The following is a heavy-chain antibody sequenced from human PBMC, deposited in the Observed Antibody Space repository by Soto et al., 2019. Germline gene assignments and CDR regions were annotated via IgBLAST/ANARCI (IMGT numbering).Heavy chain of an antibody. CDR3: TAVGTFGGVIADFDY. Sequence: GGSLRLSCAASGFTFSSYAMSWVRQAPGKGLEWVSAISGSGGSTYYADSVKGRFTISRDNSKNTLYLQMNSLRAEDTAVYYCTAVGTFGGVIADFDYWGQGTLVTV. CDR2: ISGSGGST. D-gene: IGHD3-16*02. J-gene: IGHJ4*02. V-gene: IGHV3-23*01. CDR1: GFTFSSYA.